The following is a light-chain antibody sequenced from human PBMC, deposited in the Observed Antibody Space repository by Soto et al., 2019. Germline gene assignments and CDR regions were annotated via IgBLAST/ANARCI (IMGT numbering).Light chain of an antibody. CDR3: QQYNSYSRT. Sequence: DIQMTQSPSTLSASVGDRVTITCRASQSISSWLAWYQQTPGKAPKLLIYDASSLESGVPSRFSGSGSGTEFTLTISSLQPDDFATYYCQQYNSYSRTFGQGTKVEIK. CDR1: QSISSW. CDR2: DAS. V-gene: IGKV1-5*01. J-gene: IGKJ1*01.